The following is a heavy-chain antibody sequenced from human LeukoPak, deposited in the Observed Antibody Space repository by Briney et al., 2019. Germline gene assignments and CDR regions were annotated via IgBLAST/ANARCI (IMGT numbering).Heavy chain of an antibody. D-gene: IGHD1-26*01. J-gene: IGHJ4*02. V-gene: IGHV2-5*04. Sequence: SGPTLVQPPPTLTLTFSISGFSFSTLGMHVGWIRHPPGKALDWLALLYWNDDKYYNPTLKSRLTMTKDTCKMQVVLTVTNMDPVDIGTYHCVHDTGGSYYAHWGQGILVTVSS. CDR2: LYWNDDK. CDR1: GFSFSTLGMH. CDR3: VHDTGGSYYAH.